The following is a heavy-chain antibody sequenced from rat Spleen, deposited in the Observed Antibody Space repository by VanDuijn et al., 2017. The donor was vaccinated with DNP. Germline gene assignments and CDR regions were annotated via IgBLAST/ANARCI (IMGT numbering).Heavy chain of an antibody. CDR3: ARSWGTYYGYTPFDY. CDR1: GFSLTSYN. CDR2: MWSDGDT. J-gene: IGHJ3*01. V-gene: IGHV2-32*01. D-gene: IGHD1-9*01. Sequence: QVQLKESGPGLVQPSQTLSLTCTVSGFSLTSYNVHWIRQPPGKGLEWMGVMWSDGDTSYNSALKSRLSISRDTSKSQVFLKMSSLQTEDTATYYCARSWGTYYGYTPFDYWGQGTLVTVSS.